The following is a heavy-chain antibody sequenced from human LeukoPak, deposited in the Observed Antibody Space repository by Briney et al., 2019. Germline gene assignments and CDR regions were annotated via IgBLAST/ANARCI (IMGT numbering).Heavy chain of an antibody. D-gene: IGHD3-22*01. CDR3: ARGLGSYDSSELTWPMISF. J-gene: IGHJ4*02. CDR1: GYTFTNYE. CDR2: MNPNNGDT. V-gene: IGHV1-8*01. Sequence: ASVKVSCKASGYTFTNYEINLVRQATGHGLEWMGWMNPNNGDTAYAQKFQGRITMTRSTSITTAYMELSGLRSDDTAVYYCARGLGSYDSSELTWPMISFWGQGTQVTVSS.